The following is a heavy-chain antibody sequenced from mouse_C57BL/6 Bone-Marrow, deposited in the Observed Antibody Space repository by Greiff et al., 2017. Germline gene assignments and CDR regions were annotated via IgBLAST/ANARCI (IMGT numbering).Heavy chain of an antibody. CDR2: ILPGSGST. V-gene: IGHV1-9*01. Sequence: VQLQQSGAELMKPGASVKLSCKATGYTFPGYWIEWVKQRPGHGLEWIGEILPGSGSTNYNAKFKGKATFTADTSSNTAYMQLSSLTTEDSAIYYCARVWYYFDYWGQGTTLTVSS. CDR3: ARVWYYFDY. CDR1: GYTFPGYW. J-gene: IGHJ2*01.